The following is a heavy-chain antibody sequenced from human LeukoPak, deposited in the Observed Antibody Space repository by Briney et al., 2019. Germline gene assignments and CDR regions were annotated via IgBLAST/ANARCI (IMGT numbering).Heavy chain of an antibody. CDR1: GGSVSSGDYY. J-gene: IGHJ4*02. D-gene: IGHD3-10*01. V-gene: IGHV4-30-4*01. CDR2: IYYSGSI. CDR3: ASRDYYGLFVAY. Sequence: SETLSLTCTVSGGSVSSGDYYWSWIRQPPGKGLGWIGYIYYSGSIYYNPSLKSRVTVSVDTSKNQFSLKLSSVTAADTAVYYCASRDYYGLFVAYWGQGTLATVSS.